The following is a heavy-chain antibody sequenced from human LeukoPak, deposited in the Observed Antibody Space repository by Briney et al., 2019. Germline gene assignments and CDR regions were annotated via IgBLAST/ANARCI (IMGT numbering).Heavy chain of an antibody. J-gene: IGHJ4*02. CDR1: GFTFSSYS. V-gene: IGHV3-21*01. CDR3: ARDLNGIAVAGPFDY. Sequence: GGSLRLSCAASGFTFSSYSMNWVRQAPGKGLEWVSSISSSSSYIYYADSVKGRFTIPRDNAKNSLYLQMNSLRAEDTAVYYCARDLNGIAVAGPFDYWGQGTLVTVSS. CDR2: ISSSSSYI. D-gene: IGHD6-19*01.